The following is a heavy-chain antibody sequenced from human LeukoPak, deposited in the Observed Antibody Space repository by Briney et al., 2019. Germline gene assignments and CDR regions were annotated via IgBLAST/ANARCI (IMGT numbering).Heavy chain of an antibody. Sequence: SGGSLRLSCAASGFTFNTYAMSWVRQAPGKGLECVSTISGSGTATYYADSVKGRFTISRDNSRNTLYLQMKNLRAEDTAVYYCAKDLGYSYGWADSWGQGTLVTVSS. J-gene: IGHJ4*02. V-gene: IGHV3-23*01. CDR3: AKDLGYSYGWADS. CDR2: ISGSGTAT. D-gene: IGHD5-18*01. CDR1: GFTFNTYA.